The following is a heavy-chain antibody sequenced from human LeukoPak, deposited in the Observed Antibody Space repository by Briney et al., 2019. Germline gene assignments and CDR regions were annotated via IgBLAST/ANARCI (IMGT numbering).Heavy chain of an antibody. V-gene: IGHV3-48*01. CDR3: ARDPASY. J-gene: IGHJ4*02. CDR2: ISFSSNTI. Sequence: GGSLRLSCAASGFTFNSYSMNWVRQAPGKGLEWVSYISFSSNTINYADSVKGRFIISRDNDKNSLYLQMNNLRAEDTAMYYCARDPASYWGRGTLVTVSS. CDR1: GFTFNSYS.